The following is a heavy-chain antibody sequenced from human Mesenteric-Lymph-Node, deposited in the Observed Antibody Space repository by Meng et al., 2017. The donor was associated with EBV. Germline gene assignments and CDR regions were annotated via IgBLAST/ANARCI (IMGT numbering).Heavy chain of an antibody. D-gene: IGHD3-22*01. V-gene: IGHV1-18*01. CDR2: ISAFNGDT. J-gene: IGHJ4*02. Sequence: QVQLVQSGAEVKKPGASVKVSCKASGYTFTSYGFSWVRQAPGQGLEWMGWISAFNGDTNYAQNLQGRVSMTTDTSTSTAYMEVRSLRSDDTAVYYCARVSDYDSSGLDYWGQGTLVTVSS. CDR3: ARVSDYDSSGLDY. CDR1: GYTFTSYG.